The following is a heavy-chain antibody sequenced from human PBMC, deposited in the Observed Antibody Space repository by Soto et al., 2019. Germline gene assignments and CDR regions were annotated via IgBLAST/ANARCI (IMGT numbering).Heavy chain of an antibody. CDR2: ISGSSTI. D-gene: IGHD4-17*01. CDR1: GFTFSSYS. CDR3: GRVSYGVKLGY. J-gene: IGHJ4*02. Sequence: GGSLRLSCAAAGFTFSSYSMNWVRQAPGKGLEWVSHISGSSTICYADSVKGRFTVSRDNSKSSLYLQMNSLRDEDTAVYYCGRVSYGVKLGYWGQGTLVTVSS. V-gene: IGHV3-48*02.